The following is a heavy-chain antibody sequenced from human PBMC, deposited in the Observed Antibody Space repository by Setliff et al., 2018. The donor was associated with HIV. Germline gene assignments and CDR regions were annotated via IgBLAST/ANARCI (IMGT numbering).Heavy chain of an antibody. V-gene: IGHV1-2*04. Sequence: GASVKVSCKASGFSFTGYYIHWVRQAPGQGLEWMGWINPNSGGTKYAQKFQGWVTMTRDTSINTVFMELSRLRSDDTAMYYCAKLIAVAGTNDDYWGQGTLVTVSS. J-gene: IGHJ4*02. CDR2: INPNSGGT. D-gene: IGHD6-19*01. CDR1: GFSFTGYY. CDR3: AKLIAVAGTNDDY.